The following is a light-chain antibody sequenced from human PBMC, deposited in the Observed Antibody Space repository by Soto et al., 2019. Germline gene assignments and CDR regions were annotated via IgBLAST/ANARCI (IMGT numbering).Light chain of an antibody. CDR1: SSNIGAGYD. J-gene: IGLJ2*01. CDR2: ANS. Sequence: QLVLTQPPSVSGAPGQRVNISCTGSSSNIGAGYDVHWYQQLPGTAPKLLIYANSNRPSGVPERFSGSKSGTSASLAITGLQADDEADYYCQSYDISLTGVIFGGGTKLTVL. CDR3: QSYDISLTGVI. V-gene: IGLV1-40*01.